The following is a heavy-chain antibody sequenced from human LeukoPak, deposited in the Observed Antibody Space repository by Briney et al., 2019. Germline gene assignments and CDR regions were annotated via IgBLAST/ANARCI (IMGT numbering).Heavy chain of an antibody. V-gene: IGHV3-30*18. CDR2: ISYDGSNK. CDR3: AKGSYLITFGGVIPRFDP. CDR1: GFTFSSCG. J-gene: IGHJ5*02. D-gene: IGHD3-16*02. Sequence: PGRSLRLSCAASGFTFSSCGMHWVRQAPGKGLEWVAVISYDGSNKYYADSVKGRFTISRDNSKNTLYLQMNSLRAEDTAVYYCAKGSYLITFGGVIPRFDPWGQGTLVTVSS.